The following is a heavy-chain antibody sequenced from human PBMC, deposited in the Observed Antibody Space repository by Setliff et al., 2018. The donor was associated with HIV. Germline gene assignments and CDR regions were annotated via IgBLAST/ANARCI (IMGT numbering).Heavy chain of an antibody. J-gene: IGHJ4*02. CDR2: ISANNGNT. D-gene: IGHD3-22*01. CDR1: GYTFTKYG. CDR3: ARRGYSYDTSGYYYYFDY. V-gene: IGHV1-18*01. Sequence: GASVTVSCKTSGYTFTKYGITWVRQAPGQGLEWMGWISANNGNTNYAQKFQGRVTMTTDTSTRTAYMELGNLRSDDTAVYYCARRGYSYDTSGYYYYFDYWGQGTLVTVSS.